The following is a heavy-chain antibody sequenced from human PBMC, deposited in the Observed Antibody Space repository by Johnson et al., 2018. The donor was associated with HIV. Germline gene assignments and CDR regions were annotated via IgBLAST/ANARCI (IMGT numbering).Heavy chain of an antibody. V-gene: IGHV3-NL1*01. CDR1: GFAFSGYA. CDR2: IYSGGST. Sequence: QVQLVESGGGVVQPGRSLRLSCAASGFAFSGYALHWVRQAPGKGLEWVSVIYSGGSTYYADSVKGRFTISRDNSKNTLYLQMNSLRAEDTAVYYCARAGLDAFDIWGQGTMVTVSS. J-gene: IGHJ3*02. CDR3: ARAGLDAFDI.